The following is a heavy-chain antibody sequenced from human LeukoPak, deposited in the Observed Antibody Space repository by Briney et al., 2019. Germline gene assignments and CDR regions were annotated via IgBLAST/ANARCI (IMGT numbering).Heavy chain of an antibody. V-gene: IGHV4-34*01. CDR2: INHSGST. J-gene: IGHJ4*02. CDR1: GGSFSGYY. D-gene: IGHD6-19*01. CDR3: ARRASVAVAGVFDY. Sequence: SETLSLTCAVYGGSFSGYYWSWIRQPPGKGLEWIGEINHSGSTNYNPTLKSRVTISVDTSKNQFSLKLSSVTAADTAAYYCARRASVAVAGVFDYWGQGTLVTVSS.